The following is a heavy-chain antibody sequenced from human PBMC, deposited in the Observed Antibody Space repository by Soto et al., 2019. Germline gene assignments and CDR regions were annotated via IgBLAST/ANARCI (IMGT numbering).Heavy chain of an antibody. Sequence: QVQLVQSGAEVKKPGSSVKVSCKASGGTFSSYTISWVRQAPGQGLEWMGRIIPILGIANYAQKFQGRVNNTRGKITSQGYMELSSLRSEDTAVYYCAGAQTTGTEDFGYWGQGTLVTVSS. CDR1: GGTFSSYT. CDR3: AGAQTTGTEDFGY. CDR2: IIPILGIA. D-gene: IGHD1-1*01. J-gene: IGHJ4*02. V-gene: IGHV1-69*02.